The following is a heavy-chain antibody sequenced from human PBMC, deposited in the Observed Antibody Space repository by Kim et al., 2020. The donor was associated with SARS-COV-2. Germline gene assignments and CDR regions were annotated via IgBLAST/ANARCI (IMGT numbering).Heavy chain of an antibody. V-gene: IGHV3-7*03. CDR3: ASLEGYLDNWYFDL. CDR1: GFTFSSYW. Sequence: GGSLRLSCAASGFTFSSYWMSWVRQAPGKGLEWVANIKQDGSEKYYVDSVKGRFTISRDNAKNSLYLQMNSLRAEDTAVYYCASLEGYLDNWYFDLWGRGTLVTVSS. J-gene: IGHJ2*01. CDR2: IKQDGSEK. D-gene: IGHD2-2*03.